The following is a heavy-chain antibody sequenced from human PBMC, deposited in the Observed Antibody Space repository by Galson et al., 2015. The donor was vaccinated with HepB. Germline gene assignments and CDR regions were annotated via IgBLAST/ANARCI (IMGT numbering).Heavy chain of an antibody. D-gene: IGHD2-2*01. Sequence: SLRLSCAASGFTFSSYGMHWVRQAPGKGLEWVAVISYDGNNKYYADSVKGRFTISRDNSKNTLYLQMNSLRAEDTAVYYCAKDGSTSSFDPWGQGTLVTVSS. CDR2: ISYDGNNK. CDR3: AKDGSTSSFDP. CDR1: GFTFSSYG. V-gene: IGHV3-30*18. J-gene: IGHJ5*02.